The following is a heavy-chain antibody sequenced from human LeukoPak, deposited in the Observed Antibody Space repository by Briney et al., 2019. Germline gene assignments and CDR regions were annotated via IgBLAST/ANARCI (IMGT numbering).Heavy chain of an antibody. J-gene: IGHJ4*02. CDR3: SRGSPGD. Sequence: SETLSLTCAVYGGSFSDYSWTWIRQPPGKALEWIGEIIHSGSSHYNPSLKSRVTISVDTSKNQFSLKLTSLTAADTAVYFLSRGSPGDWGQVTLVTVSS. CDR1: GGSFSDYS. CDR2: IIHSGSS. V-gene: IGHV4-34*01.